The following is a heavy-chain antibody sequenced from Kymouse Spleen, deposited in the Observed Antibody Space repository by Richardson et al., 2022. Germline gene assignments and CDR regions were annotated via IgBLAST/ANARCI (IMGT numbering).Heavy chain of an antibody. CDR2: INSDGSST. V-gene: IGHV3-74*01. D-gene: IGHD3-3*01. J-gene: IGHJ5*02. CDR1: GFTFSSYW. CDR3: ARAPYDFWSGYSNWFDP. Sequence: EVQLVESGGGLVQPGGSLRLSCAASGFTFSSYWMHWVRQAPGKGLVWVSRINSDGSSTSYADSVKGRFTISRDNAKNTLYLQMNSLRAEDTAVYYCARAPYDFWSGYSNWFDPWGQGTLVTVSS.